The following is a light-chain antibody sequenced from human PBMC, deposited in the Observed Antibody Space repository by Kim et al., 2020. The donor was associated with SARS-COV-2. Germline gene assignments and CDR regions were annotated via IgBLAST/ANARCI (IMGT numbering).Light chain of an antibody. CDR1: QSVSNNY. CDR2: DAS. Sequence: PGERATLTCGASQSVSNNYLSWYQQRPVLAPRLLIYDASSRVTGIPDRFSGSGSGTDFTRTISRLEPEDFAVYYCQQYGSSTNTFGQGTKLEI. CDR3: QQYGSSTNT. J-gene: IGKJ2*01. V-gene: IGKV3D-20*01.